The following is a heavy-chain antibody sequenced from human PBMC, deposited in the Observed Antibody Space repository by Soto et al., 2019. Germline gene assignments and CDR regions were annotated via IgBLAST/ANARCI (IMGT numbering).Heavy chain of an antibody. D-gene: IGHD3-3*01. CDR2: INPSGGST. Sequence: ASVKVSCKASGYTFTSYYMHWVRQARGQGLEWMGIINPSGGSTSYAQKFQGRVTMTRDTSTSTVYMELSSLRSEDTAVYYCARGHDFWSGYYIGPFDYWGQGTLVTVSS. V-gene: IGHV1-46*01. CDR1: GYTFTSYY. J-gene: IGHJ4*02. CDR3: ARGHDFWSGYYIGPFDY.